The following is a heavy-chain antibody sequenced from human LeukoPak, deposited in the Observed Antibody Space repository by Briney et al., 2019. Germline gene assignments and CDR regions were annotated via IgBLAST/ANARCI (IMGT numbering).Heavy chain of an antibody. V-gene: IGHV3-64*01. J-gene: IGHJ4*02. CDR3: ARAVYYYDSSGYPLYYFDY. D-gene: IGHD3-22*01. Sequence: PGVSLRLSCAASGFTFSSYAMHWVRQAPGKGLEYVSAISSNGGSTYYANSVKGRFTISRDNSKNTLYLQMGSLRAEDMAVYYCARAVYYYDSSGYPLYYFDYWGQGTLVTVSS. CDR1: GFTFSSYA. CDR2: ISSNGGST.